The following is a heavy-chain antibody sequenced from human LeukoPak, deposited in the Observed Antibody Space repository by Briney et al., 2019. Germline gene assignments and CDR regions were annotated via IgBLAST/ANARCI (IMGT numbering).Heavy chain of an antibody. V-gene: IGHV3-9*01. CDR1: GFTLQDYD. D-gene: IGHD3-22*01. CDR2: ISWNRGSI. CDR3: AKGEDAGLDYDSSGDQYYFVY. Sequence: GGSLSLLCAVCGFTLQDYDMQWVRHAPGKGVEWVSGISWNRGSIVYADSVKGRFNISRENAKNSLYLQMSSLRAEDTALYYCAKGEDAGLDYDSSGDQYYFVYPGQGTLGPVS. J-gene: IGHJ4*02.